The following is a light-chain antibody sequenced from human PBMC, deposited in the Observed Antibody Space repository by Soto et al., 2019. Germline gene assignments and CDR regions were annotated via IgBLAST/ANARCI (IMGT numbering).Light chain of an antibody. CDR1: QSVSNY. V-gene: IGKV3-20*01. CDR3: QQYGGSPQT. J-gene: IGKJ1*01. Sequence: EIALTQSPGTLYLSPGERATLSCRASQSVSNYLAWYQQKPGQAPRLLIYVASSRATGIPDRFSGSGSGTDFTVTMSRLEPEDFAVYYCQQYGGSPQTFGQGTKVEIK. CDR2: VAS.